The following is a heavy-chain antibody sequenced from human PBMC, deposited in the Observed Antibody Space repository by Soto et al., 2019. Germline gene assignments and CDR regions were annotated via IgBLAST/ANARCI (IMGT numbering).Heavy chain of an antibody. J-gene: IGHJ4*02. CDR3: ARMGADYGDYGFAFDY. CDR2: IYSGGST. D-gene: IGHD4-17*01. Sequence: EVRLVESGGGLVQPGGSLRLSCAASGFTVSSNYMSWVRQAPGKGLEWVSVIYSGGSTYYADSVKGRFTISRDNSKNTLYLQMNSLRAEDTAVYYCARMGADYGDYGFAFDYWGQGTLVTVSS. V-gene: IGHV3-66*01. CDR1: GFTVSSNY.